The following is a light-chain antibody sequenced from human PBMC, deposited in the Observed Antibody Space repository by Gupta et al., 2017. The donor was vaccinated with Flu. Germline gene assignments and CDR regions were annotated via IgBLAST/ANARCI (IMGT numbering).Light chain of an antibody. CDR3: QQRDSTLWT. CDR2: AAS. Sequence: DIQMTQSPSSLSASVGDRVTITCRASQSISSYLNWYQQKPGKAPKLLIYAASSLQSGVPSRFSGSGSGTDFTLTISRLQPEDFATYYCQQRDSTLWTFGQGNKVEIK. V-gene: IGKV1-39*01. J-gene: IGKJ1*01. CDR1: QSISSY.